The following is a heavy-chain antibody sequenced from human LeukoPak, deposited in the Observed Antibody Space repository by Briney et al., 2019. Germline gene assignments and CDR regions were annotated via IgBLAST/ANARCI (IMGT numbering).Heavy chain of an antibody. CDR1: GGSISSSSYY. V-gene: IGHV4-39*07. J-gene: IGHJ3*02. CDR2: IYHSGST. D-gene: IGHD5-18*01. Sequence: SETLSLTCTVSGGSISSSSYYWGWIRQPPGKGLEWIGYIYHSGSTYYNPSLKSRVTISVDRSKNQFSLKLSSVTAADTAVYYCARAPRIQLSDAFDIWGQGTMVTVSS. CDR3: ARAPRIQLSDAFDI.